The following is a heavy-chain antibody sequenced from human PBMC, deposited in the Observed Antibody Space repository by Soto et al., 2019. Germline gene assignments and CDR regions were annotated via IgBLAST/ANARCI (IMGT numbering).Heavy chain of an antibody. J-gene: IGHJ3*02. V-gene: IGHV3-74*01. CDR2: INSDGTIT. Sequence: PGGSLRLSCVASGFTFNSYWMHWIRQAPGKGLVWVSRINSDGTITNHADTVKGRFTISRDNAKNTLYLQMNSLRAEDTAVYYCARKTTGDAFDIWGQGTMVTVSS. D-gene: IGHD4-17*01. CDR1: GFTFNSYW. CDR3: ARKTTGDAFDI.